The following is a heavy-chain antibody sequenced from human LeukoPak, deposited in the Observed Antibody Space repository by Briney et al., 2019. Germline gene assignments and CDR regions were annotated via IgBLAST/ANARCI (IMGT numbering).Heavy chain of an antibody. J-gene: IGHJ5*02. CDR1: GFTFSSYW. V-gene: IGHV3-7*01. CDR3: ARSYLQMVSAS. Sequence: GGSLRLSCAASGFTFSSYWMTWVRQAPGKGLEWVANIKQDGSEKYYVDSVKGRFTISRDNAKNSLYLQMNSLRVEDTAVYYCARSYLQMVSASWGQGTLVTVSS. D-gene: IGHD3-10*01. CDR2: IKQDGSEK.